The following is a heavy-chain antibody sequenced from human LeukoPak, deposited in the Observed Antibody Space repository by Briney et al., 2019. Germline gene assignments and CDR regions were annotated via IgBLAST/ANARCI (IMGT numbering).Heavy chain of an antibody. Sequence: GASVKVSCKAFGYTFTSNYMHWVRQAPGQGPEWMGVISPSGGSTTYAQKFQGRVTLTRDMSTSTDYLELSSLRSEDTAIYYCAREDYYDSGSSDYWGQGTLVTVSS. CDR2: ISPSGGST. CDR1: GYTFTSNY. CDR3: AREDYYDSGSSDY. D-gene: IGHD3-22*01. J-gene: IGHJ4*02. V-gene: IGHV1-46*01.